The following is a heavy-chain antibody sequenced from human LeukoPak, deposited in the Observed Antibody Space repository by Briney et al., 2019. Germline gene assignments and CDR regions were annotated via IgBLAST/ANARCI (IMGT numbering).Heavy chain of an antibody. CDR3: ARDLSSSTSCYSY. V-gene: IGHV3-21*01. CDR1: GFTFSSHT. CDR2: ISPSGNYI. J-gene: IGHJ4*02. D-gene: IGHD2-2*01. Sequence: GGSLRLSCAASGFTFSSHTMNWVRQAPGKGLEWVSSISPSGNYIYYADSVEGRFTISRDNAKNSLYLQMNSLRAEDTAVYYCARDLSSSTSCYSYWGQGTLVTVSS.